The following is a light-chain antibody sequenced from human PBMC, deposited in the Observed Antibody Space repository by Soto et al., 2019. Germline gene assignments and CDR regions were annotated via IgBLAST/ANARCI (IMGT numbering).Light chain of an antibody. J-gene: IGKJ1*01. V-gene: IGKV3-20*01. CDR3: QQYGSSPWT. CDR2: VAX. CDR1: QSVSSSY. Sequence: EIVLTQSLGTLSLYPGERATLSCRASQSVSSSYLAWYQQKPGQGPRLLVYVAXXRSTGIPDRFSGSGSGTDFTLTISRLEPEDFAVYYCQQYGSSPWTFGQGTKVDIK.